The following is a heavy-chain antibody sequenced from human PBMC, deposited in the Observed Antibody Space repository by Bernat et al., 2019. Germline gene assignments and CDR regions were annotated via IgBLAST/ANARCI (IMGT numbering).Heavy chain of an antibody. V-gene: IGHV1-46*01. CDR3: ARDGCSSTSCYGGGNWFDP. CDR1: GYTFSRYY. CDR2: INPSGGST. D-gene: IGHD2-2*01. J-gene: IGHJ5*02. Sequence: QVQLVQSGAEVKKPGASVKVSCKASGYTFSRYYMHWVRQAPGQGLEWMGIINPSGGSTSYAQKFQGRVTMTRDTSTSTVYMELSSLRSEDTAVYYCARDGCSSTSCYGGGNWFDPWGQGTLVTVSS.